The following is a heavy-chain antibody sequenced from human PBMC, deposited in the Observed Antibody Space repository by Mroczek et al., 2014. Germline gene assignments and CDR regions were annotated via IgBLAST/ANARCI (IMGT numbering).Heavy chain of an antibody. V-gene: IGHV3-30*03. Sequence: ESGGGVVQPGRSLRLSCAASGFTFSSYGMHWVRQAPGKGLEWVAVISYDGSNKYYADSVRGRFTISRDNSKNTLYLQMNSLRAEDTAVYYCASSGSVRGAYNYYYYYGMDVWGQGTTVTVSS. CDR2: ISYDGSNK. CDR3: ASSGSVRGAYNYYYYYGMDV. J-gene: IGHJ6*02. CDR1: GFTFSSYG. D-gene: IGHD3-10*01.